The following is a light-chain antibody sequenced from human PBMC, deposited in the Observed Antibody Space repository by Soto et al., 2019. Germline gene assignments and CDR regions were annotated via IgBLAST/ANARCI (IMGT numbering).Light chain of an antibody. Sequence: QSVLTQPPSVSGAPGQRVTISCTGSSSNIGEGYDVHWYQQLPGTAPKLLIYGNSNRPSGVPDRFSGSKSGTSASLAITGLLAEDEADYYCQSYDSCLRVHVVVGGGTKLAAL. CDR3: QSYDSCLRVHVV. CDR1: SSNIGEGYD. J-gene: IGLJ2*01. CDR2: GNS. V-gene: IGLV1-40*01.